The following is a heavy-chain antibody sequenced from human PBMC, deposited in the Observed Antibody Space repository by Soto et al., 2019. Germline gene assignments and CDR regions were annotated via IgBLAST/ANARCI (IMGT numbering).Heavy chain of an antibody. J-gene: IGHJ4*02. CDR3: VREGTKISPQGYITAAGRFDH. Sequence: QVQLQESGPGLVKPSQTLSLTCTVSGGSITTDDYFWSWIRQSPERGLEWIGFIFHSGNTFNNPSLSGRPSLSVDTSKNEFSLNLTSVTAADTAVYYCVREGTKISPQGYITAAGRFDHWGQGALVTVSS. CDR1: GGSITTDDYF. V-gene: IGHV4-30-4*01. D-gene: IGHD6-25*01. CDR2: IFHSGNT.